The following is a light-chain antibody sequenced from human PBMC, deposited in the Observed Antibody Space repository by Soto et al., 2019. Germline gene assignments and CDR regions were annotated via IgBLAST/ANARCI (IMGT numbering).Light chain of an antibody. J-gene: IGKJ1*01. V-gene: IGKV3-11*01. CDR2: YMS. CDR1: QYVGSR. Sequence: EIVLTQSPSTLSSSPGETSTLPCRASQYVGSRLAWYQHKPGQAPRLLIYYMSKRATGIPARFSGSGSGTDFTLTISSLPPDDFAIYDCHRRQSWPRTFGQGTKVYIK. CDR3: HRRQSWPRT.